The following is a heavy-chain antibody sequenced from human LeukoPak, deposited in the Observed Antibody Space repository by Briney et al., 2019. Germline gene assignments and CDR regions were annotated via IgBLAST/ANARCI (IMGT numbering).Heavy chain of an antibody. J-gene: IGHJ4*02. CDR1: GFTFSSYA. D-gene: IGHD3-3*01. CDR2: ISGTGGST. V-gene: IGHV3-23*01. Sequence: GGSLRLSCAASGFTFSSYAMHWVRQAPGKGLEWVSAISGTGGSTFYAEPVRGRFTISRDNSKSTLYLQMNSLRVEDTAVYYCARPTIFGPSYFDYWGPGTLVIVSS. CDR3: ARPTIFGPSYFDY.